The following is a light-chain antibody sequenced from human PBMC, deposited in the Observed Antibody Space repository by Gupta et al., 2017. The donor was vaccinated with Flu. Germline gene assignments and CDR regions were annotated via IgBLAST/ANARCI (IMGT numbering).Light chain of an antibody. CDR2: KAS. V-gene: IGKV1-5*03. Sequence: DIQIPLSPSPLSASLGDRVTITCRASHSISTWLAWYQQKPGKAPKLLIYKASNLESGVPSRFSGSGSGTEFTLTITSLQPDDFATYYCQQYNNYSRMFGQGTKVEIK. J-gene: IGKJ1*01. CDR1: HSISTW. CDR3: QQYNNYSRM.